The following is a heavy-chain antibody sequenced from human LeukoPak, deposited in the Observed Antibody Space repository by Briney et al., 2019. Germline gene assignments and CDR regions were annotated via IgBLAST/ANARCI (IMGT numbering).Heavy chain of an antibody. D-gene: IGHD3-10*01. V-gene: IGHV4-4*02. J-gene: IGHJ4*02. CDR3: ATSSHYSQRL. CDR1: GASISSGPW. CDR2: ILHSGST. Sequence: SETLSLTCAVSGASISSGPWWSWVRQPPGKGLEWIGDILHSGSTNYNPSLKSRVTISIDKSKNQFSLKLTSVTAADTAVYYCATSSHYSQRLWGQGTLVTVSS.